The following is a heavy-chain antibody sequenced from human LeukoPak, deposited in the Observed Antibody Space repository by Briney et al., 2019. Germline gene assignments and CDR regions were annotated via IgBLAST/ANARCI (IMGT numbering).Heavy chain of an antibody. D-gene: IGHD3-10*01. V-gene: IGHV1-2*02. CDR3: ARDTERPSSGLVGY. CDR1: GYTFTGYY. Sequence: ASVKVSCKASGYTFTGYYMHWVRQAPGQGLEWMGWINPNSGGTNYAQKFQGRVIMTRDTSISTAYMELSRLRSDDTAVYYCARDTERPSSGLVGYWGQGTLVTVSS. J-gene: IGHJ4*02. CDR2: INPNSGGT.